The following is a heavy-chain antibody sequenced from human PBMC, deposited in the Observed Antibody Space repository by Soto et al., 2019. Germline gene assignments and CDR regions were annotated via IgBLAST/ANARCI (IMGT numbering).Heavy chain of an antibody. V-gene: IGHV5-51*01. J-gene: IGHJ6*02. CDR1: GYSFTSYW. CDR2: IYPGDSYT. CDR3: ARHRGSPGSYFGMDV. D-gene: IGHD5-12*01. Sequence: GESLKISCKGSGYSFTSYWIGWVRQMPGKSLEWMGVIYPGDSYTRYSPSFQGQVTISADKSINTAYLQWRSLKASDTAVYYCARHRGSPGSYFGMDVWGQGTTVTVSS.